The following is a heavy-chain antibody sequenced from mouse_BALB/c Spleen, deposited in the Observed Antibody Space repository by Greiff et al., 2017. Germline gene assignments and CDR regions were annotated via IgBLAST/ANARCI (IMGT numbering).Heavy chain of an antibody. CDR3: ARLGYYGSSYWYFDV. V-gene: IGHV5-17*02. Sequence: EVMLVESGGGLVQPGGSRKLSCAASGFTFSSFGMHWVRQAPEKGLEWVAYISSGSSTIYYADTVKGRFTISRDNTKNTLFLQMTSLRSEDTAMYYCARLGYYGSSYWYFDVWGAGTTVTVSS. D-gene: IGHD1-1*01. CDR1: GFTFSSFG. CDR2: ISSGSSTI. J-gene: IGHJ1*01.